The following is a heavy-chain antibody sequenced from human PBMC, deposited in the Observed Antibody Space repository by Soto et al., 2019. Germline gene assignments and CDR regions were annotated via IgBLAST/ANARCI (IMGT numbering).Heavy chain of an antibody. J-gene: IGHJ4*02. D-gene: IGHD3-16*01. V-gene: IGHV2-5*01. CDR3: SYSPWGAAPYY. CDR2: IYWNDDK. Sequence: ESGPTLVNPTQTLTLTCALSGFSVSVRGVGVGWIRQPPGKALEWLAIIYWNDDKLYRPSLQSRLTIPKDTSKNQVVLTLTNIAPVDTATYYCSYSPWGAAPYYWGQGTPVTVSS. CDR1: GFSVSVRGVG.